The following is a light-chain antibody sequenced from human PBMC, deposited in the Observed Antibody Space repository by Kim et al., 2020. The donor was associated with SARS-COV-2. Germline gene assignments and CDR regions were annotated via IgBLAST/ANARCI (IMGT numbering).Light chain of an antibody. CDR2: GNS. V-gene: IGLV1-40*01. Sequence: QSVLTQPPSVSGAPGQRVTISCTGSSTNIGAGYDVHWYQQLPGTAPKLLIYGNSNRPSGVPDRFSGSKSGTSASLAITGLQAEDEADYYCQSYDSSQSGLVFCGGTQLTVL. CDR3: QSYDSSQSGLV. J-gene: IGLJ3*02. CDR1: STNIGAGYD.